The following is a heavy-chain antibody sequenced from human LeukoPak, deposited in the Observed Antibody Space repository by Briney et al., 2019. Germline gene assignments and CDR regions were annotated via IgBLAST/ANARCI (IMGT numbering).Heavy chain of an antibody. V-gene: IGHV4-39*07. D-gene: IGHD2-15*01. Sequence: SETLSLTCTVSGGSISSSSYYWGWIRQPPGKGLEWIGSIYYSGSTYYNPSLKSRVTISVDTSKNQFSLKLSSVTAADTAVYYCASRKFDCSGGSCYSQNYWGQGTLVTVSS. CDR3: ASRKFDCSGGSCYSQNY. J-gene: IGHJ4*02. CDR2: IYYSGST. CDR1: GGSISSSSYY.